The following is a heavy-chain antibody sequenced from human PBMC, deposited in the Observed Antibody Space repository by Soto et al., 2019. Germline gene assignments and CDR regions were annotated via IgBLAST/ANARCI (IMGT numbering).Heavy chain of an antibody. J-gene: IGHJ4*02. Sequence: SETLSLTCTVSGGSISSYYWSWIRQPPGKGLEWIGYIYYSGSTNYNPSLKSRVTISVDTSKNQFSLNVNSVTAADTAVYYCARTWELIKFDYWGQGTRVTVSS. CDR2: IYYSGST. D-gene: IGHD1-26*01. CDR3: ARTWELIKFDY. CDR1: GGSISSYY. V-gene: IGHV4-59*12.